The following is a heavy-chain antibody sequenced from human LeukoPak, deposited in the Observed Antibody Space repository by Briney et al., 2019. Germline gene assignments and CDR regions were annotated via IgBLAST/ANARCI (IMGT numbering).Heavy chain of an antibody. CDR3: ARDTDFHFDY. Sequence: GGSLRLSCAASGFTFTNYWMSWVRQAPGKGLEWVANIKEDGSEKYYVDSVEGRFTISRGNPKNSLYLQMNSLRAEDTAVYYCARDTDFHFDYWGQGTLVTVSS. J-gene: IGHJ4*02. CDR2: IKEDGSEK. CDR1: GFTFTNYW. V-gene: IGHV3-7*05.